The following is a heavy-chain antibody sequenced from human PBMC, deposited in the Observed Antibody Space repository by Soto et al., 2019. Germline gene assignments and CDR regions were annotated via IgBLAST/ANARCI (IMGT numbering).Heavy chain of an antibody. V-gene: IGHV1-69*01. D-gene: IGHD2-2*02. Sequence: QVQLVQSGAAVSKPGSSVKVSCKASGGTFGIYAIGWVRQAPGQGLEWMGGIIPAFGTTKNAQKFQDRVDMTADEPTNTVYMELRGLRFDDPAVYYCARVPRQMLYGPTRNGMDVWGQGTTLIVSS. J-gene: IGHJ6*02. CDR3: ARVPRQMLYGPTRNGMDV. CDR2: IIPAFGTT. CDR1: GGTFGIYA.